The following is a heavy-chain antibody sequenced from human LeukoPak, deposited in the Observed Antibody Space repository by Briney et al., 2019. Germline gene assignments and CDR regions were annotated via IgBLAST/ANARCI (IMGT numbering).Heavy chain of an antibody. CDR2: ISNNGGYT. CDR3: AKQLGYCSDGSCYFPY. CDR1: GFTFSSSA. D-gene: IGHD2-15*01. J-gene: IGHJ4*02. V-gene: IGHV3-23*01. Sequence: GGSLRLSCAASGFTFSSSAMSWVRQAPGMGLEWVSAISNNGGYTYYADSVQGRFTISRDNSKSTLCLQMNSLRAEDTAVYYCAKQLGYCSDGSCYFPYWGQGTLVTVSS.